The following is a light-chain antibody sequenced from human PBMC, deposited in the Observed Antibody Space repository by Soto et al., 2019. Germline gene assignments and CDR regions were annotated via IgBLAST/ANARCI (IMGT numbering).Light chain of an antibody. J-gene: IGLJ1*01. CDR2: EGS. Sequence: QSALTQPASVSGSPGQSITISCTGTSSDVGSYNLVSWYQQHPGKAPKLMIYEGSKRPSGVSNRFSGSKSGNTASLTISGLQAEDEADYYCCSYAGRLFVLGAGTKVTVL. V-gene: IGLV2-23*01. CDR1: SSDVGSYNL. CDR3: CSYAGRLFV.